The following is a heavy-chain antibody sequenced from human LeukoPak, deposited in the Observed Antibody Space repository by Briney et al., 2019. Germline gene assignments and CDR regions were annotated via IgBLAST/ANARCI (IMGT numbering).Heavy chain of an antibody. J-gene: IGHJ5*02. V-gene: IGHV1-2*02. Sequence: ASVKVSCKASGYTFTSYGISWVRQAPGQGLEWMGWINPNSGGTNYAQKFQGRVTMTRDTSISTAYMELSRLRSDDTAVYYCARDPSARYCSSTSCYDWFDPWGQGTLVTVSS. CDR1: GYTFTSYG. CDR2: INPNSGGT. D-gene: IGHD2-2*01. CDR3: ARDPSARYCSSTSCYDWFDP.